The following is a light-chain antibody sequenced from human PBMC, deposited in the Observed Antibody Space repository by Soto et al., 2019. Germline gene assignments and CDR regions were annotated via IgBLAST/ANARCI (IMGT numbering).Light chain of an antibody. CDR2: DTS. V-gene: IGKV3-15*01. Sequence: EIVLTQSPGTLSLSPGERATLSCRASQSVSSWQLAWYQQKPGQAPRLLIYDTSTRATGVPTRFSGSRSGAEFTLTINSLQSEDFAVYFCQQYNNWPFSFGQGTRLEIK. CDR3: QQYNNWPFS. CDR1: QSVSSWQ. J-gene: IGKJ5*01.